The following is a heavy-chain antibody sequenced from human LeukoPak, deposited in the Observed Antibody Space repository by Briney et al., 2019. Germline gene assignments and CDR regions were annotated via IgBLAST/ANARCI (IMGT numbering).Heavy chain of an antibody. CDR2: IYRTGST. CDR1: TFSISSGYY. V-gene: IGHV4-38-2*02. D-gene: IGHD3-22*01. J-gene: IGHJ3*02. CDR3: ARQGRISMIVVLIEDAFDI. Sequence: SETLSLTCTVSTFSISSGYYWGWIRQPPGKGLEWIGSIYRTGSTDYNPSLKSRVTISVDTSKNQFSLKLSSVTAADTAVYYCARQGRISMIVVLIEDAFDIWGQGTMVTVSS.